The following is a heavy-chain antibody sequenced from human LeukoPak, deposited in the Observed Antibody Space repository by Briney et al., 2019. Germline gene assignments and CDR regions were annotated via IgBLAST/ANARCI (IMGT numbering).Heavy chain of an antibody. D-gene: IGHD4-11*01. V-gene: IGHV3-23*01. CDR3: ASPPTVTTFDS. Sequence: PGGSLRLSCAASGFTFSRNGMTWVRQAPGKGLEWVSAISGSGGSTYYADSVKGRFTISRDNSKNTLYLQMNSLRADDTAVYYCASPPTVTTFDSWGQGTLVTVSS. CDR2: ISGSGGST. CDR1: GFTFSRNG. J-gene: IGHJ4*02.